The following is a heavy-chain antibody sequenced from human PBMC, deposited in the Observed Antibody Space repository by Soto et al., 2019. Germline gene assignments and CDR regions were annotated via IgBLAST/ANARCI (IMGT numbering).Heavy chain of an antibody. CDR2: IWYDGSNK. Sequence: QVQLVESGGGVVQPGRSLRLSCAASGFTFSSYGMHWVRQAPGKGLEWVAVIWYDGSNKYYADSVKGRFTISRDNSKDTLYQQMNMQRGEDTAVYYGARRSGGEHKSSSPDSFDYWGQGTLVTVSS. D-gene: IGHD6-6*01. CDR1: GFTFSSYG. J-gene: IGHJ4*02. CDR3: ARRSGGEHKSSSPDSFDY. V-gene: IGHV3-33*01.